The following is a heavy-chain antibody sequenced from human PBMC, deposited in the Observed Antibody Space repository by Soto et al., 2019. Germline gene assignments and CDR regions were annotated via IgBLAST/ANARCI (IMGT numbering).Heavy chain of an antibody. J-gene: IGHJ4*02. CDR2: MNPNSGNT. CDR3: ARADYYDRSGYLLPCGY. Sequence: QVQLVQSGAEVKKPGASVKVSCKASGYTFTSYDINWVRQATGQGLEWMGWMNPNSGNTGYAQKFQGRVTMTRNTSISTAYMKLSSLRSEDTAVYYCARADYYDRSGYLLPCGYWGQGTLVTVSS. CDR1: GYTFTSYD. D-gene: IGHD3-22*01. V-gene: IGHV1-8*01.